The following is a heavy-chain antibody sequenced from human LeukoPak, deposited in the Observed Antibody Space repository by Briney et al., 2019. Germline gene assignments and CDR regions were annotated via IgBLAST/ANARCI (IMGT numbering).Heavy chain of an antibody. D-gene: IGHD6-13*01. J-gene: IGHJ4*02. CDR2: ISGSGGST. CDR3: AKVRCCSSSLEYYFDY. CDR1: GFTFSSYA. V-gene: IGHV3-23*01. Sequence: GGSLRLSCAASGFTFSSYAMSWVRQAPGKGLEWVSAISGSGGSTYYADSVKGRFTISRGNSKNTLYLQMNSLRAEDTAVYYCAKVRCCSSSLEYYFDYWGQGTLVTVSS.